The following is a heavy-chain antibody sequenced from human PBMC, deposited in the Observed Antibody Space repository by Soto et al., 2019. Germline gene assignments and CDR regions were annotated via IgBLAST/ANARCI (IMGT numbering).Heavy chain of an antibody. J-gene: IGHJ6*02. D-gene: IGHD2-8*02. CDR2: IYYSGST. CDR3: ARDRAQPWDFTGYYYYYYGMDV. CDR1: GGSISSYY. Sequence: PSETLSLTCTVSGGSISSYYWRWIRQPPGKGLEWIGYIYYSGSTNYNPSLKSRVTISVDTSKNQFSLKLSSVTAADTAVYYCARDRAQPWDFTGYYYYYYGMDVWGQGTTVTVSS. V-gene: IGHV4-59*01.